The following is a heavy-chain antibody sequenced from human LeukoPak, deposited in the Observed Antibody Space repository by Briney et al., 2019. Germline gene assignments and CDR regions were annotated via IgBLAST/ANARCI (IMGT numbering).Heavy chain of an antibody. V-gene: IGHV5-51*01. CDR3: ARSYGSGTYYDF. CDR2: IYPRDSDT. CDR1: GYTFTYYW. J-gene: IGHJ4*02. D-gene: IGHD3-10*01. Sequence: GESLKISRKGSGYTFTYYWIGWVRQMPGKGLQWMGIIYPRDSDTRYSPSFQGQVTISADKSISTAYLQWSSLKASDTAMYYCARSYGSGTYYDFWGQGTLVTVSS.